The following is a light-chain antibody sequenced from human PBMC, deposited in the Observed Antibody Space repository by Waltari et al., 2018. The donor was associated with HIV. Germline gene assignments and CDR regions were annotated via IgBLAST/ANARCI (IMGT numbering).Light chain of an antibody. CDR3: MQGTHWPYT. Sequence: DVVMTQSPLSLPITLGQPASISCRSSQSLVYRNGNTYLNWFQQRPGQSPRRLIYNVSNRDSGVPDRFSGSGSGSDFTLKISRVEAEDVGVYYCMQGTHWPYTFGQGTKLKIK. V-gene: IGKV2-30*01. CDR2: NVS. CDR1: QSLVYRNGNTY. J-gene: IGKJ2*01.